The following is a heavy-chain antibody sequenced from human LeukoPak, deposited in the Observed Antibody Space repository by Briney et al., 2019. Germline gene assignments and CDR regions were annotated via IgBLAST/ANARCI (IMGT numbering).Heavy chain of an antibody. J-gene: IGHJ4*02. CDR3: ARDETICSSTSCYKPDFDY. CDR2: ISSSSSYI. V-gene: IGHV3-21*01. Sequence: GGSLRLSCAASGFTFSSYSMNWVRQAPGKGLEWVSSISSSSSYIYYADAVKGRFTISRDNAKNSLYLQMNSLRAEDTAVYYCARDETICSSTSCYKPDFDYWGQGTLVTVS. CDR1: GFTFSSYS. D-gene: IGHD2-2*02.